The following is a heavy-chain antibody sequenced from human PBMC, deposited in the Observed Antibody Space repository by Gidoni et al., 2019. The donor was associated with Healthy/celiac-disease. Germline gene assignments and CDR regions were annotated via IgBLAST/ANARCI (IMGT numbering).Heavy chain of an antibody. D-gene: IGHD2-2*01. CDR3: AKPDIGIVVVPAANYYFDY. CDR1: GFTFSSYA. V-gene: IGHV3-23*01. J-gene: IGHJ4*02. CDR2: ISGSGGST. Sequence: EVQLLESGGGLVQPGGSLRLSCAASGFTFSSYAMSWVRQAPGKGLEWVSAISGSGGSTYYADCVKGRFTISRDNSKNTLYLQMNSLRAEDTAVYYCAKPDIGIVVVPAANYYFDYWGQGTLVTVSS.